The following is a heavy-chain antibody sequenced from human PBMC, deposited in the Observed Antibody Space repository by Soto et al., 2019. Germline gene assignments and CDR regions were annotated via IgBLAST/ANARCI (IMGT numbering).Heavy chain of an antibody. D-gene: IGHD3-22*01. CDR3: ARVGPWVPYYYDSSPYTFANWVDP. CDR1: GYSISSGYY. V-gene: IGHV4-38-2*01. J-gene: IGHJ5*02. Sequence: PSETLSLTCAVSGYSISSGYYWGWLRQPQGKGLEWLGSIYHGRSTYSNPSINSRLTLSIDMTNNHVSLILNSVTAAPTAVYYCARVGPWVPYYYDSSPYTFANWVDPWGQGTLVTGS. CDR2: IYHGRST.